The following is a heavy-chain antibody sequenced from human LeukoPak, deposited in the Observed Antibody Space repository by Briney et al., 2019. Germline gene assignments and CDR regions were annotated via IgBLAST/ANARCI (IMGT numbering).Heavy chain of an antibody. D-gene: IGHD3-9*01. CDR3: ARGLSDDILTGYYSHYYYYYMDV. V-gene: IGHV4-34*01. CDR1: GGSFSGYY. CDR2: INHSGST. Sequence: SETLSLTCAVYGGSFSGYYWSWIRQPPGKGLEWIGEINHSGSTNYNPSLKSRVTISVDTSKNQFSLKLSSVTAADTAVYYCARGLSDDILTGYYSHYYYYYMDVWGKGTTVTISS. J-gene: IGHJ6*03.